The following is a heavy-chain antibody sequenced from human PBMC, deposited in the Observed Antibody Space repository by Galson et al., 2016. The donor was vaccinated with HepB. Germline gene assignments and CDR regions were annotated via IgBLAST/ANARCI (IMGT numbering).Heavy chain of an antibody. J-gene: IGHJ4*02. D-gene: IGHD1-26*01. V-gene: IGHV3-74*01. Sequence: SLRLSCAASGFTFSNYWMHWVRQAPGKGLVWVSRINSDGSSISYGDSGKGRFTISRDNAKNTLDMQMNSLRAEDTAVYYCGRGSYGSWGSVWYWGQGTLVTVSS. CDR3: GRGSYGSWGSVWY. CDR1: GFTFSNYW. CDR2: INSDGSSI.